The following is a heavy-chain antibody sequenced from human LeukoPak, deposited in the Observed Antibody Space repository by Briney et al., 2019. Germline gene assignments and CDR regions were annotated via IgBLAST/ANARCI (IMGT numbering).Heavy chain of an antibody. CDR1: GGTFSSYS. D-gene: IGHD3-22*01. CDR2: IIPMLGIA. Sequence: SVKVSCKASGGTFSSYSISWVRQAPGQGLEWMGKIIPMLGIANYAQKFQGRVTITADKSTSTAYMELSSLRSEDTAVYYCARDSSGYLDAFDIWGQGTMVTVSS. J-gene: IGHJ3*02. V-gene: IGHV1-69*04. CDR3: ARDSSGYLDAFDI.